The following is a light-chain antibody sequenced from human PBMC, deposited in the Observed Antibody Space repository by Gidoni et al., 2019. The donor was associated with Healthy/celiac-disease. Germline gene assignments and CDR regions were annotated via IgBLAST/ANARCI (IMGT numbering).Light chain of an antibody. CDR3: QQLNSYRA. V-gene: IGKV1-9*01. J-gene: IGKJ4*01. CDR1: QGISSY. CDR2: AAS. Sequence: DIQVTQSPSFLSASVGDRVTITCRASQGISSYLAWYQQKPGKAPKLLIYAASTLQSGVPSRFSGSGSGTEFTLTISSLQPEDFATYYCQQLNSYRAFGGGTKVEIK.